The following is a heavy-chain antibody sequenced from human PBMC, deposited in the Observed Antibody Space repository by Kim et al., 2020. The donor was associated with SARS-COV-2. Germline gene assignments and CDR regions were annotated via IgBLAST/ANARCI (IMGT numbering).Heavy chain of an antibody. CDR3: ATYTGGYYFDH. CDR2: GYYSGST. D-gene: IGHD3-10*01. J-gene: IGHJ4*02. Sequence: SETLSLTCTVSGGSISSSSYYWGWIRQPPGKGLEWIGSGYYSGSTYYNPSLKSRVTISVDTSKNQFSLKLSSVTAADTAVYYCATYTGGYYFDHWGQGTLVTVSS. V-gene: IGHV4-39*07. CDR1: GGSISSSSYY.